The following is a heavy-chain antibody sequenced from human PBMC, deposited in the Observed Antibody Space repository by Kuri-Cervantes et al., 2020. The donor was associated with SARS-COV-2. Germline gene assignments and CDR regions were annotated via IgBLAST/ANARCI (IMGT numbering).Heavy chain of an antibody. CDR2: IKEDGSQR. CDR3: ARVRSWDEYFDY. J-gene: IGHJ4*02. CDR1: GFTFSGYW. V-gene: IGHV3-7*01. D-gene: IGHD6-13*01. Sequence: GESLKISCAASGFTFSGYWMTWVRQAPGKGLGWVANIKEDGSQRYYVDSVKGRFTISRDNAKNSLYLQMNSLRAEDTAVYYCARVRSWDEYFDYWGQGTLVTVSS.